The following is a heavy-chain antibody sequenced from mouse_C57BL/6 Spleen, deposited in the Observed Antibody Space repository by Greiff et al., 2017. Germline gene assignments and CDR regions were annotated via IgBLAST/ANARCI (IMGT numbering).Heavy chain of an antibody. V-gene: IGHV1-80*01. CDR3: ARLGRGSSYWYFDV. CDR1: GYAFSSYW. D-gene: IGHD1-1*01. CDR2: IYPGDGDT. J-gene: IGHJ1*03. Sequence: VQLQQSGAELVKPGASVMISCKASGYAFSSYWMNWVKQRPGKGLEWIGQIYPGDGDTTYNGKFKGKATLSADNSSSTAYMPLSSLTSEDSVVYFCARLGRGSSYWYFDVWGTGTTVTVSS.